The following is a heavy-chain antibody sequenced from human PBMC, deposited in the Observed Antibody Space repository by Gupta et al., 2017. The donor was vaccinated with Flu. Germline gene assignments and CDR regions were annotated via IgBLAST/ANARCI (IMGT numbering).Heavy chain of an antibody. CDR3: GRHPYGSHHLLDH. Sequence: QLQLQESGPGLVKPSEPLSLTCTVSGVSISSNNYYWGWIRQPPGKGLEWIGSISYSGSNYYNASLKSRVTISVDSSKNQFSLKVTSLTAADTAVYFCGRHPYGSHHLLDHWGQGTLVTVSS. J-gene: IGHJ4*02. V-gene: IGHV4-39*01. CDR2: ISYSGSN. CDR1: GVSISSNNYY. D-gene: IGHD6-13*01.